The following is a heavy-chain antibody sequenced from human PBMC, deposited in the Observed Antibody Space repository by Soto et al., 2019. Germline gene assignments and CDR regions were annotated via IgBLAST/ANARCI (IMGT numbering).Heavy chain of an antibody. CDR2: IYYSGST. CDR1: GGSVSSGSYY. J-gene: IGHJ6*02. V-gene: IGHV4-61*01. Sequence: ETLSLTCTVSGGSVSSGSYYWSWIRQPPGKGLEWIGYIYYSGSTNYNPSLKSRVTISVDTSKNQFSLKLSSVTAADTAVYYCARDLYFDFWSGPLRPNYYYYGMDVWGQGTTVTVSS. D-gene: IGHD3-3*01. CDR3: ARDLYFDFWSGPLRPNYYYYGMDV.